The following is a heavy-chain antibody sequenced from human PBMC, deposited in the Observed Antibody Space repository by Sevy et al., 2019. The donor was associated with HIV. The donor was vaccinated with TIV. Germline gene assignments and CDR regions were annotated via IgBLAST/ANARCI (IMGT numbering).Heavy chain of an antibody. D-gene: IGHD2-15*01. V-gene: IGHV3-30*02. CDR2: IRYDGRIK. Sequence: GGSLRLSCAASGFTFGTSGMDWVRQAPGKGLEWVAFIRYDGRIKYYADSVKGRFTISRDNSNNTLYLQMNTLTTEDTGVYFCAKDRGGTYFFEKWGPGTQVTVSS. J-gene: IGHJ4*02. CDR1: GFTFGTSG. CDR3: AKDRGGTYFFEK.